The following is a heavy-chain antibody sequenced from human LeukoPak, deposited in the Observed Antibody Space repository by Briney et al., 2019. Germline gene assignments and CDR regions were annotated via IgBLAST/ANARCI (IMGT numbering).Heavy chain of an antibody. D-gene: IGHD3-10*01. CDR1: GFTFSSYW. CDR2: IKQDGSEK. CDR3: ASETGYGSGSYYKKGGIY. V-gene: IGHV3-7*01. Sequence: GGSLRLSCAASGFTFSSYWMSWVRQAPGKGLEWVANIKQDGSEKYYVDSVKGRFTISRDNAKNSLYLQMNSLRAEDTAVYYCASETGYGSGSYYKKGGIYWGQGTLVTVSS. J-gene: IGHJ4*02.